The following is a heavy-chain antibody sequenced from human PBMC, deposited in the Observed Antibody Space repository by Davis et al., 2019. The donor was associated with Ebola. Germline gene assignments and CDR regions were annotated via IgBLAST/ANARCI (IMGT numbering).Heavy chain of an antibody. CDR2: IDPYDSYT. CDR3: ARDVLNSPEGSWFDP. J-gene: IGHJ5*02. V-gene: IGHV5-10-1*01. Sequence: GESLKISCQGSGYTFTSDWITWVRQMPGKGLEWMGRIDPYDSYTIYSPSFQGHVTISADKSINTAYLQWSSLKASDTAIYYCARDVLNSPEGSWFDPWGQGTLVTVSS. CDR1: GYTFTSDW. D-gene: IGHD2/OR15-2a*01.